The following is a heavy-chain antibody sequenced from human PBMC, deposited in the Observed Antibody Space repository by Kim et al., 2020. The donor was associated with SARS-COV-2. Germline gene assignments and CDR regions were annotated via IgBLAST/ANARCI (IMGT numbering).Heavy chain of an antibody. Sequence: GGSLRLSCAASGFTFSSYAMHWVRQAPGKGLEWVAVISYDGSNQYYADSVKGRFTISRDNSKNTLYLQMNSLRAEDTAVYYCARVGDSNYYYMDVWGKGTTFTVSS. J-gene: IGHJ6*03. V-gene: IGHV3-30-3*01. CDR3: ARVGDSNYYYMDV. D-gene: IGHD3-22*01. CDR1: GFTFSSYA. CDR2: ISYDGSNQ.